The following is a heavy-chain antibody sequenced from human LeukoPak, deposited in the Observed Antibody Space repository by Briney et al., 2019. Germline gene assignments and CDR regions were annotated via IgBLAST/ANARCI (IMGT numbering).Heavy chain of an antibody. CDR1: GFTFDDYT. D-gene: IGHD4-23*01. CDR2: ISWNGYNT. Sequence: GGSLRLSCAASGFTFDDYTMHWVRQAPGKVLEWVSLISWNGYNTDYADSVKGRFTISRDNSKNSVYLQMNSLRTEDTAVYYCAKDDDYGGNSAFDYWGQGTLVTVSS. J-gene: IGHJ4*02. CDR3: AKDDDYGGNSAFDY. V-gene: IGHV3-43*01.